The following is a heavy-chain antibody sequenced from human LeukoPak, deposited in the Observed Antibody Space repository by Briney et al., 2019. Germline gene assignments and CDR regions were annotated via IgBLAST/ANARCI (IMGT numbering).Heavy chain of an antibody. V-gene: IGHV3-53*01. CDR3: ARGGRDYYDSSGYYYDWFDP. Sequence: GGSLRLSCTVSGFTVSSNSMSWVRQAPGKGLEWVSFIYSDNTHYSDSVKGRFTISRDNSKNTLYLQMNSLRAEDTAVYYCARGGRDYYDSSGYYYDWFDPWGQGTLVTVSS. D-gene: IGHD3-22*01. CDR1: GFTVSSNS. J-gene: IGHJ5*02. CDR2: IYSDNT.